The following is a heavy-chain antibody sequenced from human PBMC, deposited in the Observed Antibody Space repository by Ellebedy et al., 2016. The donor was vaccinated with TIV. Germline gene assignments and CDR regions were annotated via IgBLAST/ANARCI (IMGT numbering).Heavy chain of an antibody. D-gene: IGHD6-13*01. CDR3: ARRPAAAGTGYYYYGMDV. CDR2: IYPGDSDT. Sequence: KVSCKGSGYSFTSYWIGWVRQMPGKGLEWIGIIYPGDSDTRYSPSFQGQVTISADKSISTAYLQWSSLKASDTAMYYCARRPAAAGTGYYYYGMDVWGQGTTVTVSS. V-gene: IGHV5-51*01. CDR1: GYSFTSYW. J-gene: IGHJ6*02.